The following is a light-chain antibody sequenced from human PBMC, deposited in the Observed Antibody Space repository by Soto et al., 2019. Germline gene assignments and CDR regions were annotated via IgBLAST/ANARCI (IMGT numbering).Light chain of an antibody. V-gene: IGLV1-47*02. CDR2: GNT. J-gene: IGLJ3*02. CDR1: SSNIGGNY. CDR3: EALDDSLNGWV. Sequence: QSVLTQPPSASGTPGQRVTISCSGSSSNIGGNYVSWYQQFPGTAPKLLIYGNTQRPSGVPDRFSGSKSGTSASLAISGLRSEDGGDYYCEALDDSLNGWVLGGGTKVTVL.